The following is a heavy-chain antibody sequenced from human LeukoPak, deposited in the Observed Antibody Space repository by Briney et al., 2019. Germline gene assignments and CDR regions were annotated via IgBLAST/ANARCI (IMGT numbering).Heavy chain of an antibody. CDR1: GFTFSSYW. CDR3: ARGGDGYNYVN. CDR2: INSDGSST. J-gene: IGHJ4*02. D-gene: IGHD5-24*01. V-gene: IGHV3-74*01. Sequence: GGSLRLSCAASGFTFSSYWMHWVRQAPGKGLVWVSRINSDGSSTSYADSVKGRFTISRDNAKNTLYLQMISLRAEDTAVYYCARGGDGYNYVNWGQGTLVTVSS.